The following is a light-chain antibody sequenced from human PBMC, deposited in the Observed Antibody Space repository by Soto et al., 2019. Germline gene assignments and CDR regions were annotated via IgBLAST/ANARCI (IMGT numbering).Light chain of an antibody. V-gene: IGKV3-15*01. CDR3: QHYNNWPRT. Sequence: EIVMTQSPATLSVSPGERATLSCRASQRVSSNLAWYQQKPGQAPRLLIYGASTRATGIPARFSGSGSGTEFTLTISSLQSEDFAVYYCQHYNNWPRTVGQGTKVEIK. J-gene: IGKJ1*01. CDR1: QRVSSN. CDR2: GAS.